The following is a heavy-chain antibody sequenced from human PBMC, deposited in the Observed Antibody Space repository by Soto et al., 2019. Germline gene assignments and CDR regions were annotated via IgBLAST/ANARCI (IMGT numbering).Heavy chain of an antibody. CDR3: ARHLPDSSGYYSGPNWFDP. Sequence: PSETLSLTCTVSGGSISSSSYYWGWIRQPPGKGLEWIGSIYYSGSTYYNPSLKSRVTISVDTSKNQFSLKLSSVTAADTAVYYWARHLPDSSGYYSGPNWFDPWGQGTLVTVSS. CDR1: GGSISSSSYY. CDR2: IYYSGST. D-gene: IGHD3-22*01. V-gene: IGHV4-39*01. J-gene: IGHJ5*02.